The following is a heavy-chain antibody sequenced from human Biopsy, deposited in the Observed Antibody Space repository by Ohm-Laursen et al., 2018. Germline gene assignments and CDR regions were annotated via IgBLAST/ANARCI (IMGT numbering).Heavy chain of an antibody. CDR3: AGIVLGPTNDAFDI. CDR1: GDPIRNYY. CDR2: IYPGGGT. J-gene: IGHJ3*02. Sequence: TLSLTCTVSGDPIRNYYWSWIRQAAGKGLEWIGRIYPGGGTIYNPSLKSRVTMSVDTSKNHFSLNLNSVTAADTAVYYCAGIVLGPTNDAFDIWGQGTMVTVSS. D-gene: IGHD1-26*01. V-gene: IGHV4-4*07.